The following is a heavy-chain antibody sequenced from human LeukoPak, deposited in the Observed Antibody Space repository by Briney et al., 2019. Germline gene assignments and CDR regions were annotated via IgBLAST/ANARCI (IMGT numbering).Heavy chain of an antibody. V-gene: IGHV4-34*01. J-gene: IGHJ6*03. D-gene: IGHD6-6*01. CDR2: INHSGST. Sequence: SEALSLTCAVYGGSFSGYYWSWIRQPPGKGLEWIGEINHSGSTNYNPSLKSRVTISVDTSKNQFSLKLSSVTAADTAVYYCARGQYGAARPLSRKYYYYYMDVWGKGTTVTVSS. CDR3: ARGQYGAARPLSRKYYYYYMDV. CDR1: GGSFSGYY.